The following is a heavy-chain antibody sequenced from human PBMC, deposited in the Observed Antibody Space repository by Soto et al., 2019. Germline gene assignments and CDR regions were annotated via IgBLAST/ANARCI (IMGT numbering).Heavy chain of an antibody. Sequence: QVQLVQSGAEVKKPGASVKVSCKASGYTFTSYGISWVRQAPGQGLEWMGWISAYNRNTNYAQKLQGRVTMTTDTCTSTDYMELRSLRSDDTAVYYCARDRKWELPLDYWGQGTLVTVSS. CDR3: ARDRKWELPLDY. D-gene: IGHD1-26*01. V-gene: IGHV1-18*04. CDR2: ISAYNRNT. J-gene: IGHJ4*02. CDR1: GYTFTSYG.